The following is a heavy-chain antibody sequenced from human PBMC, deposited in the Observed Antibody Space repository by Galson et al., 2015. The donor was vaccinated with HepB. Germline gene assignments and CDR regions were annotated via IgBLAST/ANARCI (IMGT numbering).Heavy chain of an antibody. CDR1: GFTFSSYA. Sequence: SLRLSCAASGFTFSSYAMSWVRQAPGKGLEWVSAISGSGGSTYYADSVKGRFTISRDNSKNTLYLQMNSLRAEDTAVYYCAKDDRGGIRFLEWLLPYYFDYWGQGTLVTVSS. CDR3: AKDDRGGIRFLEWLLPYYFDY. CDR2: ISGSGGST. D-gene: IGHD3-3*01. J-gene: IGHJ4*02. V-gene: IGHV3-23*01.